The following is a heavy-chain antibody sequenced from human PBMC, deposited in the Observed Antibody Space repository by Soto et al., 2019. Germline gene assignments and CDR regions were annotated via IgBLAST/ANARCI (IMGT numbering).Heavy chain of an antibody. CDR1: GGSISSGGYY. Sequence: SETLSLTCTVSGGSISSGGYYWSWIRQHPGKGLEWIGYIYYSGSTYYNPSLKSRVTISVDTSKNQFSLKLSSVTAADTAVYYCARGGGIAAAGSHNWFDPWGQGTLVTVSS. CDR3: ARGGGIAAAGSHNWFDP. CDR2: IYYSGST. J-gene: IGHJ5*02. D-gene: IGHD6-13*01. V-gene: IGHV4-31*03.